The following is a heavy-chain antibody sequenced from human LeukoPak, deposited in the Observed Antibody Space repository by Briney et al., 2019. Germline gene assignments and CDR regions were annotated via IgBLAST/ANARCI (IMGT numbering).Heavy chain of an antibody. J-gene: IGHJ4*02. CDR3: ARRYCSTTNCYSFDY. CDR1: GFTFSIYS. CDR2: ISNSATYI. Sequence: PGGSLRLSCAASGFTFSIYSMNWVRQAPGKGLEWVSSISNSATYIYYADSVKGRFTISRDNAQNSLYLEMNSLRAEDTAVYYCARRYCSTTNCYSFDYWGQGILVTVSS. D-gene: IGHD2-2*01. V-gene: IGHV3-21*01.